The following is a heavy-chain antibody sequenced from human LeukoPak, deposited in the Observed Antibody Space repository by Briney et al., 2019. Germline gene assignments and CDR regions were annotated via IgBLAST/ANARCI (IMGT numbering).Heavy chain of an antibody. D-gene: IGHD3-22*01. CDR2: IKQDGSDK. CDR3: ARYYDGTTYQDAFDI. Sequence: PGGSLRLSCVASGFTFSSYWMTWVRQAPGKGLEWVANIKQDGSDKYYVDPVKGRFTISRDNAKNSLYLQMNSLRAEDTAVYYCARYYDGTTYQDAFDIWGQGTMVTVCS. J-gene: IGHJ3*02. V-gene: IGHV3-7*01. CDR1: GFTFSSYW.